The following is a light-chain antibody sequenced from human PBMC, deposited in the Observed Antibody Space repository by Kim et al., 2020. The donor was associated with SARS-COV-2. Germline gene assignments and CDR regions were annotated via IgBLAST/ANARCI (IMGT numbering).Light chain of an antibody. CDR3: QQYNTYSL. CDR2: DAS. J-gene: IGKJ2*01. CDR1: QSISNW. Sequence: TESVGDRVPIPCRASQSISNWLAWDQQKTGKGPKLLSYDASKLEIGVPSRCSGSGSETEFTLTISSLQPDDFATYYCQQYNTYSLFGQGTKLEI. V-gene: IGKV1-5*03.